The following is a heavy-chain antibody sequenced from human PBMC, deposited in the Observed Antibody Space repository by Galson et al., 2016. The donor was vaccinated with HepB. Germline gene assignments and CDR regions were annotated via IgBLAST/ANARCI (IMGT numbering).Heavy chain of an antibody. J-gene: IGHJ6*03. D-gene: IGHD3-16*01. V-gene: IGHV3-53*01. CDR1: GFTVSSNY. CDR3: AKNKATARVWGHYYYYMDV. Sequence: SLRLSCAASGFTVSSNYLSWVRQAPGKGLEWVSIVYSDGSTYYSDSVRGRFTISRDNSNNIVYLQMNSLRAEDTAVYFCAKNKATARVWGHYYYYMDVWGKGTTVTASS. CDR2: VYSDGST.